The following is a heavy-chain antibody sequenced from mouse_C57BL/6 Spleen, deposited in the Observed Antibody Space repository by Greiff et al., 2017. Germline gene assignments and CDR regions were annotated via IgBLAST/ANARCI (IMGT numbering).Heavy chain of an antibody. J-gene: IGHJ3*01. CDR2: ISYDGSN. V-gene: IGHV3-6*01. Sequence: EVQLQESGPGLVKPSQSLSLTCSVTGYSITSGYYWNWIRQFPGNKLEWMGYISYDGSNNYNPSLKNRISITRDTSKNQFFLKLNSVTTEDTATYYCAREGNYSPWFAYWGQGTLVTVSA. D-gene: IGHD2-12*01. CDR1: GYSITSGYY. CDR3: AREGNYSPWFAY.